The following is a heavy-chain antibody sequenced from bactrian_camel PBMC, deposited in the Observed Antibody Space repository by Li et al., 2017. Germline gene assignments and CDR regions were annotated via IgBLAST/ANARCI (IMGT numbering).Heavy chain of an antibody. CDR1: GFTFSSYY. Sequence: DVQLVESGGGLVQPGGSLRLSCAASGFTFSSYYLNWVRQAPGKGLEWVARITIGGDHTYYADSVKGRFTISRDNAKNTVYLQMNSLKPDDTAVYYCVRDRSADYSFGDWGQGTQVTVS. D-gene: IGHD2*01. J-gene: IGHJ4*01. V-gene: IGHV3S40*01. CDR3: VRDRSADYSFGD. CDR2: ITIGGDHT.